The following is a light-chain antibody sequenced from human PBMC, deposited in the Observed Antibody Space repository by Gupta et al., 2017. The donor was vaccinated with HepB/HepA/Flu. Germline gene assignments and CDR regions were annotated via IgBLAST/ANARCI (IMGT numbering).Light chain of an antibody. J-gene: IGLJ3*02. CDR1: RGHSSYA. V-gene: IGLV4-69*01. CDR2: LNSDGSH. Sequence: QLVLTQSPSASASLGASVTITSTLSRGHSSYAIAWHQQQPEKGPRYLMKLNSDGSHSKGDGIPDRFSGSSSGAERYLTISSLQSEDEADYYCQTWGTGIRVFGGGTKLTVL. CDR3: QTWGTGIRV.